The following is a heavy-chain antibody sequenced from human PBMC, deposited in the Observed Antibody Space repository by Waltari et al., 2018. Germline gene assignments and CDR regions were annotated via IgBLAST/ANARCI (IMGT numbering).Heavy chain of an antibody. V-gene: IGHV4-39*01. Sequence: QLQLQESGPGLVKPSETLSLTCTVSGGSISSSSYYWGWIRQPPGKGLEWIGSIYYSGSTSYNPSLKSRVTISVDTSKNQFSLKLSSVTAADTAVYYCARQRGIIAAAGIYDYWGQGTLVTVSS. CDR1: GGSISSSSYY. J-gene: IGHJ4*02. CDR2: IYYSGST. D-gene: IGHD6-13*01. CDR3: ARQRGIIAAAGIYDY.